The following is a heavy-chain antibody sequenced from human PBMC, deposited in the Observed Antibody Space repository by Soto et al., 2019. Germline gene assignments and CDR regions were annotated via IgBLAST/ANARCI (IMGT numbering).Heavy chain of an antibody. D-gene: IGHD3-22*01. J-gene: IGHJ3*02. CDR3: AKELGTIYYYDSSGYYAFDI. CDR2: ISGSGGST. Sequence: VGSLRLSCAASGFTFSSYAMSWVRQAPGKGLEWVSAISGSGGSTYYADSVKGRFTISRDNSKNTLYLQMNSLRAEDTAVYYCAKELGTIYYYDSSGYYAFDIWGQGTMVTVSS. CDR1: GFTFSSYA. V-gene: IGHV3-23*01.